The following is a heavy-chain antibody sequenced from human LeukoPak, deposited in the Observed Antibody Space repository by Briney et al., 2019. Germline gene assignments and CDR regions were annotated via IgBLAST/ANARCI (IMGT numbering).Heavy chain of an antibody. V-gene: IGHV5-51*01. CDR3: ARVGYSDSSGHHPVFDY. D-gene: IGHD3-22*01. Sequence: GESLQISCKGSGYIFSTYWIAWVRQVPGKGLEWMGIIYPGDSDTRYSPSFQGQVTISADKSISTAYLQWSSLKASDTAMYYCARVGYSDSSGHHPVFDYWGQGTLVTVSS. J-gene: IGHJ4*02. CDR1: GYIFSTYW. CDR2: IYPGDSDT.